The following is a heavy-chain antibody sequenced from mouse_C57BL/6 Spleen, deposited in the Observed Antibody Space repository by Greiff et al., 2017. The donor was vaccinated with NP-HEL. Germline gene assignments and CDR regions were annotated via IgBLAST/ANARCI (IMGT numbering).Heavy chain of an antibody. CDR3: ATPTGTEGVFDY. Sequence: VQLVESGPGLVQPSQSLSITCTVSGFSLTSYGVHWVRQSPGKGLEWLGVIWSGGSTDYNAAFISRLSISKDNSKSQVFFKMNSLQADDTAIYYCATPTGTEGVFDYWGQGTTLTVSS. CDR2: IWSGGST. V-gene: IGHV2-2*01. CDR1: GFSLTSYG. D-gene: IGHD4-1*02. J-gene: IGHJ2*01.